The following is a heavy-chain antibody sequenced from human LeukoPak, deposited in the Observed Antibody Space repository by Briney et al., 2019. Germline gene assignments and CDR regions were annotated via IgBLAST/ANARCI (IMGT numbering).Heavy chain of an antibody. Sequence: GGSLRLSCAASGFTFSSYWMSWVRQAPGKGLEWVANIKQDGSEKYYVDSVKGRFTISRDNAKNSLYLQMSSLRAEDTAVYYCARRLRSWGSTDFDYWGPGTLVIVSS. CDR1: GFTFSSYW. V-gene: IGHV3-7*01. J-gene: IGHJ4*02. CDR3: ARRLRSWGSTDFDY. CDR2: IKQDGSEK. D-gene: IGHD7-27*01.